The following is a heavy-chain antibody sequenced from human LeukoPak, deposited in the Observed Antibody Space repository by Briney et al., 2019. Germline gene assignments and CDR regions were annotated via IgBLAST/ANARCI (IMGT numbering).Heavy chain of an antibody. CDR3: ARDQGYSSGWYVDLDY. CDR2: INPNSGGT. CDR1: GYTFTGYY. V-gene: IGHV1-2*06. Sequence: ASVKVPCKASGYTFTGYYMHWVRQAPGQGLEWMGRINPNSGGTNYAQKFQGRVTMTRDTSISTAYMELSRLRSDDTAVYYCARDQGYSSGWYVDLDYWGQGTLVTVSS. J-gene: IGHJ4*02. D-gene: IGHD6-19*01.